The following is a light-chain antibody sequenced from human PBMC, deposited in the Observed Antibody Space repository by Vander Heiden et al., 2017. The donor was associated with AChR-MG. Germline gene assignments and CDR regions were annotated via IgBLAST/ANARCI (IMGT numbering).Light chain of an antibody. CDR3: QEDCSSRT. J-gene: IGKJ1*01. Sequence: EIVLTQSPGTLSLSPGERATLSCRASQSVSSTSLAWYQQRPGQAPRLLIFGASSRATGIPDRFTGSGSGTDFTLTVSRLEPEDFAVYYCQEDCSSRTFGQGTKVEIK. V-gene: IGKV3-20*01. CDR2: GAS. CDR1: QSVSSTS.